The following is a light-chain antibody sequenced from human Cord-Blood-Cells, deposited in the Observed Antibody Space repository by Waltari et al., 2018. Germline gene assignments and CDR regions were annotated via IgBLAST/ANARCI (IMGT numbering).Light chain of an antibody. CDR2: EVS. V-gene: IGLV2-14*03. CDR3: SSYTSSSTLV. CDR1: SSDVGGYNH. Sequence: QSALTQPASVSGSPGQSITISCPGTSSDVGGYNHVSGYQQHPGKAPKLMIYEVSKRPSGVSNRFSGSKSGNTASLTISGLQAEDEADYYCSSYTSSSTLVFGGGTKLTVL. J-gene: IGLJ3*02.